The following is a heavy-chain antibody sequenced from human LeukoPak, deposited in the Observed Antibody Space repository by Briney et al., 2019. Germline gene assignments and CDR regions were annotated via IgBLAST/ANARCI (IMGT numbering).Heavy chain of an antibody. D-gene: IGHD2-21*01. V-gene: IGHV4-59*08. CDR3: ARHRFASPLDS. CDR1: GVSSSSSY. Sequence: PSETLSLTCTVSGVSSSSSYWSWIRQPPGKGLEWIGYIFYTGDSNHNPSFKSRVSISLDTSKDQISPKLYSVTAADRAVYYCARHRFASPLDSWGQGTLVTVSS. J-gene: IGHJ4*02. CDR2: IFYTGDS.